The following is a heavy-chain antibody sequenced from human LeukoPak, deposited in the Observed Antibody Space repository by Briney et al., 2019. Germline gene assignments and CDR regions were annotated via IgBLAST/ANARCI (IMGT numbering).Heavy chain of an antibody. J-gene: IGHJ5*02. Sequence: ASVKVSCKDAGYTFTGYYMFWVRQAPGQGLEWMGRINPNSGGTNYAQKFQGRVTMTRDTSISTAYMELSRLRSDDTAVSYCARGYCSGGSCYSVENWFDPWGQRTLVTVSS. CDR1: GYTFTGYY. D-gene: IGHD2-15*01. V-gene: IGHV1-2*06. CDR2: INPNSGGT. CDR3: ARGYCSGGSCYSVENWFDP.